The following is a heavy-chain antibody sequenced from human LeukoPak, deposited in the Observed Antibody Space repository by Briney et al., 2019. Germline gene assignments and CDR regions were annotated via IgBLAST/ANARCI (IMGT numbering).Heavy chain of an antibody. J-gene: IGHJ4*02. CDR3: AHYGDYFSFFDY. V-gene: IGHV2-5*01. Sequence: SGPTLVKPTQTLTLTCTFSGFSLSTRGVGVGWIRQPPGKALEWLALIYWNDDKRYSPSLKSRLTITKDTSKNQVVLTMTNMDPVDTATYYCAHYGDYFSFFDYWGQGTLVTVSS. D-gene: IGHD4-17*01. CDR1: GFSLSTRGVG. CDR2: IYWNDDK.